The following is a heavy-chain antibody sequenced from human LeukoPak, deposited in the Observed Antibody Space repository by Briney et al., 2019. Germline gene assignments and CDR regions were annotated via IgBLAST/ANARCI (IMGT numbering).Heavy chain of an antibody. CDR1: GYTFTSYD. CDR2: MNPNSGNT. Sequence: ASVKVSCKASGYTFTSYDINWVRQATGQGLEWMGWMNPNSGNTGYAQKFQGRVTITRNTSISTAYMELSSLRSEDTAVYYCAREVPPRSSIAARGYYYYYMDVWGKGTTVTVSS. J-gene: IGHJ6*03. CDR3: AREVPPRSSIAARGYYYYYMDV. V-gene: IGHV1-8*03. D-gene: IGHD6-6*01.